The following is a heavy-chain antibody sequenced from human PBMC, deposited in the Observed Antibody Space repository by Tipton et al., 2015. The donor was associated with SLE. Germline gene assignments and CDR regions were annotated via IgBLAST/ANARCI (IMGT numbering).Heavy chain of an antibody. J-gene: IGHJ4*02. CDR1: GDSINSYNW. CDR3: TRVPRYNWNYIAD. CDR2: IYHSESP. Sequence: GLVKPSGTLSLTCGVSGDSINSYNWWSWVRRPPGRGLEWIGDIYHSESPNYNPSLKSRVTISIDKSKNQFSLKLTSVTAADTAVYHCTRVPRYNWNYIADWGQGTLVSVSS. V-gene: IGHV4-4*02. D-gene: IGHD1-7*01.